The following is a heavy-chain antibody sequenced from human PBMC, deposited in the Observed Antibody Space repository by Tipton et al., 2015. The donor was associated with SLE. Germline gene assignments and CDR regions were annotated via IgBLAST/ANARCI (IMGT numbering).Heavy chain of an antibody. V-gene: IGHV4-38-2*01. CDR3: ARHTYYTFWRAIGDAFDI. D-gene: IGHD3-3*01. J-gene: IGHJ3*02. Sequence: TLSLTCAVSGYSITTAYYWGWIRLPPGKGLEWIGSISHSGSTSYTPSLKSRVTISVDTSKNQFSLRLSSVTAADTAVYYCARHTYYTFWRAIGDAFDIWGQGTTVTVSS. CDR1: GYSITTAYY. CDR2: ISHSGST.